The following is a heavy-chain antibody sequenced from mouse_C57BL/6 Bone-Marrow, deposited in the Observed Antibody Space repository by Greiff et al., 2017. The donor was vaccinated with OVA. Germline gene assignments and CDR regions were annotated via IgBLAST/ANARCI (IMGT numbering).Heavy chain of an antibody. CDR3: ARDYYGSSPFFAY. CDR2: IYPGSGST. D-gene: IGHD1-1*01. J-gene: IGHJ3*01. Sequence: QVQLQHPGAELVKPGASVKMSCKASGYTFTSYWITWVKQRPGQGLEWIGDIYPGSGSTNYNEKFKSKATLTVDTSSSTAYMQLSSLTSEDSAVYYCARDYYGSSPFFAYWGQGTLVTVSA. CDR1: GYTFTSYW. V-gene: IGHV1-55*01.